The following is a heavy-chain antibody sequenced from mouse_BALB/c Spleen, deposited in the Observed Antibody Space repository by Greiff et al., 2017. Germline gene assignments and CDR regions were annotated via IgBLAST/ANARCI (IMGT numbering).Heavy chain of an antibody. Sequence: QVQLKQPGAELVKPGASVKLSCKASGYTFTSYWMHWVKQRPGQGLEWIGEINPSNGRTNYNEKFKSKATLTVDKSSSTAYMQLSSLTSEDSAVYYCARYGSAFAYWGQGTLVTVSA. V-gene: IGHV1S81*02. D-gene: IGHD1-1*01. CDR3: ARYGSAFAY. CDR1: GYTFTSYW. J-gene: IGHJ3*01. CDR2: INPSNGRT.